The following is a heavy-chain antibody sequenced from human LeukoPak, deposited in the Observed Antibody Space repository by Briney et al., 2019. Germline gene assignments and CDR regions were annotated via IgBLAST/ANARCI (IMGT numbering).Heavy chain of an antibody. J-gene: IGHJ4*02. D-gene: IGHD5-18*01. Sequence: GGSLRLSCPASGFTVSSSYMTWVRQAPGKGPDWVATIYSRGSTSYADSVKDLFTISRDNSKTTVYLQMNSLRPEDTAVYYCAREAGGRLPIDYWGQGTLVTVSS. CDR1: GFTVSSSY. V-gene: IGHV3-66*03. CDR2: IYSRGST. CDR3: AREAGGRLPIDY.